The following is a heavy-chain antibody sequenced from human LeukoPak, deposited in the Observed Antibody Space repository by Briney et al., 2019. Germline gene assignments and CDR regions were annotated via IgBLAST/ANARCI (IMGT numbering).Heavy chain of an antibody. V-gene: IGHV4-39*01. D-gene: IGHD1-14*01. CDR1: GGSITSSTYY. CDR3: ARLPTGTMDV. CDR2: IYYSGST. J-gene: IGHJ6*02. Sequence: TSETLSLTCTVSGGSITSSTYYWGWIRQPPGEGLEWIGSIYYSGSTYYNPSFKSRVTISVDTSKNQFSLKLSSVTAADTAVYYCARLPTGTMDVWGQGTTVTVSS.